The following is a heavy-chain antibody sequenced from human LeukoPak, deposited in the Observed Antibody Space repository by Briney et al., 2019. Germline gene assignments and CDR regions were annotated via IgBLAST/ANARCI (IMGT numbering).Heavy chain of an antibody. CDR3: ARPRTEATLCGGDCYAFDI. D-gene: IGHD2-21*02. CDR1: GDSITNTIYF. J-gene: IGHJ3*02. Sequence: SETLSLTCTVSGDSITNTIYFWGWLRQPPGKGPEWIASIYFSGRTFYNPSLKSRITISADTSRKQFSLKLSSVTAADTAVYYCARPRTEATLCGGDCYAFDIWGQGTMVTVSS. V-gene: IGHV4-39*01. CDR2: IYFSGRT.